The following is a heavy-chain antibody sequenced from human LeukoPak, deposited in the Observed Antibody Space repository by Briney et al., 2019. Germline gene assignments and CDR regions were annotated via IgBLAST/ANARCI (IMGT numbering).Heavy chain of an antibody. CDR2: ILYDGSNK. Sequence: GGSLRLSCAASGFTFSNYGMHWVRQAPGKGLEWVTFILYDGSNKYYADSVKGRFTISRDNSKNTLYQQMSSLRAEDTAVYYCAKDMASRDDYSNLFDYWGQGTLVTVSS. D-gene: IGHD4-11*01. CDR3: AKDMASRDDYSNLFDY. V-gene: IGHV3-30*02. CDR1: GFTFSNYG. J-gene: IGHJ4*02.